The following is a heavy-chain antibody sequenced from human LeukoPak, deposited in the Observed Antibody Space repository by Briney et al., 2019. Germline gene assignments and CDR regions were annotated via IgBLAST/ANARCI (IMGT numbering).Heavy chain of an antibody. CDR1: GFTFSAYA. CDR2: IGSDNKP. Sequence: GGSLRLSCEASGFTFSAYAMTWVRQAPGKGLEWVSSIGSDNKPHYSESVKGRFAISRDNSKNTMYLQMNSLRAEDTAVYYCARDFKGHSSSFRDWGQGTLVTVSS. CDR3: ARDFKGHSSSFRD. V-gene: IGHV3-23*01. J-gene: IGHJ4*02. D-gene: IGHD6-13*01.